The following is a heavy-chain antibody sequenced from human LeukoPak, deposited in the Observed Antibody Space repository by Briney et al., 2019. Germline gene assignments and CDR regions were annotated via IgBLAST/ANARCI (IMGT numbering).Heavy chain of an antibody. CDR3: AKAGMEGYGLTRQYYFDC. J-gene: IGHJ4*02. V-gene: IGHV3-9*01. D-gene: IGHD5-18*01. CDR2: ISWNSGCL. CDR1: GPSFDTYA. Sequence: CAVAGPSFDTYATGCVRPAAGNGLEWVSSISWNSGCLGYADSVKGRFTNSRDNAKNSLYPQMNSLRAEDTALYYCAKAGMEGYGLTRQYYFDCWGQGTLVTVSS.